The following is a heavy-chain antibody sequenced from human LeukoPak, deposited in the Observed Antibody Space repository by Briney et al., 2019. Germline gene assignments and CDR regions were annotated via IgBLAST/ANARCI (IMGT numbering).Heavy chain of an antibody. D-gene: IGHD3-22*01. J-gene: IGHJ6*02. Sequence: PSETLSLTCTVSGGSISSYFWSWIRQPAGKGLELVGRIYPSGSTNYSPSLKSRVTMSVDTSKNQFSLKLSSVTAADTAVYYCARAAAFDYDSSGYYTSPYYYGMDVWGQGTTVAVSS. CDR1: GGSISSYF. V-gene: IGHV4-4*07. CDR3: ARAAAFDYDSSGYYTSPYYYGMDV. CDR2: IYPSGST.